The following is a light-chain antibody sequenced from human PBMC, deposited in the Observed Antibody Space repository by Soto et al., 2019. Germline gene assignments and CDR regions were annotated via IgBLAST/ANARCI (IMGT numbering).Light chain of an antibody. CDR2: GAS. V-gene: IGKV3-20*01. CDR3: QQYGSSPLT. CDR1: QSVSSNY. J-gene: IGKJ5*01. Sequence: EIVVTQSPGTLSLSPGERATLSCRASQSVSSNYLAWYQQKPGQAPRLLIYGASSRATRIPDRFSGSGSVTHFTLTISRLEPEDFAVYYCQQYGSSPLTFGQGTRLEIK.